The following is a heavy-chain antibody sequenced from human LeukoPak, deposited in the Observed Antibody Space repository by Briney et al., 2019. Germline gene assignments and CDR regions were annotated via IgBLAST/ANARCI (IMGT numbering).Heavy chain of an antibody. CDR3: ARCAEQWLVLGSPYNWFDP. Sequence: NTSETLSLTCTVSGYSISSGYFWGWIRQPPGKGLEWIGSIYYSGNTYYNPSLKSRVTISVDTSKNQFSLKLSSVTAEDTAVYYCARCAEQWLVLGSPYNWFDPWGQGTLVTVSS. J-gene: IGHJ5*02. CDR2: IYYSGNT. D-gene: IGHD6-19*01. CDR1: GYSISSGYF. V-gene: IGHV4-38-2*02.